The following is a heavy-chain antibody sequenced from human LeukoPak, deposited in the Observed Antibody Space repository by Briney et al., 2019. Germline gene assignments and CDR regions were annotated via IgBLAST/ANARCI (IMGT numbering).Heavy chain of an antibody. CDR1: GYTFTGYY. J-gene: IGHJ6*03. Sequence: ASVKVSCKASGYTFTGYYMHWVRQAPGQGLEWMGWINPNSGGTNYAQKFQGRVTITRNTSISTAYMELSSLRSEDTAVYYCAREGVGYCTNGVCSQYYYYYMDVWGKGTTVTVSS. CDR2: INPNSGGT. CDR3: AREGVGYCTNGVCSQYYYYYMDV. D-gene: IGHD2-8*01. V-gene: IGHV1-2*02.